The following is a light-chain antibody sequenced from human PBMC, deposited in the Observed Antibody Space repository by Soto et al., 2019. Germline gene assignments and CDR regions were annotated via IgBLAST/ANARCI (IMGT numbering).Light chain of an antibody. Sequence: SVLTQPASVSGSPGQSITFSCTGPSSDVGGHNYVSWYQQHPGKAPRLMIYEVSKRPSGVSNRFSGSKSGNTASLTISGLQAEDEADYYCGSYTSSRTLVFGTGTKVTVL. CDR2: EVS. CDR3: GSYTSSRTLV. CDR1: SSDVGGHNY. V-gene: IGLV2-14*01. J-gene: IGLJ1*01.